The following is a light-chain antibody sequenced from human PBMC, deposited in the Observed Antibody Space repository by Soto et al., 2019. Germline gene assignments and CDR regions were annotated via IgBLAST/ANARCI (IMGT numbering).Light chain of an antibody. CDR1: SSNIGNKH. V-gene: IGLV1-51*01. J-gene: IGLJ2*01. CDR3: GTLDSSLSAGV. Sequence: QSVLTQPPSVSAAPGQKVTTACSGCSSNIGNKHVSWYQQLPGTAPKLVIYDNNKRPSGIPDRFSGSKSGTSATLGITGLQTGDEADHYCGTLDSSLSAGVFGGGTKLTVL. CDR2: DNN.